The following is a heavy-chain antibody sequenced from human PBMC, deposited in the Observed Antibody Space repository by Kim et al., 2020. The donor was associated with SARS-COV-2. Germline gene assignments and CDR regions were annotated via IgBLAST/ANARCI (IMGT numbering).Heavy chain of an antibody. J-gene: IGHJ6*02. CDR2: ISYEGSKK. Sequence: GGSLRLSCEASGFSFNNFAMHWVRQAPGKGLEWVALISYEGSKKYYADSLTGRFTISRDSYKNTQYLQMNSLRAEDTAVYYCAMDRSFFMITFWGESGGLDVWGQGTTVPVS. CDR1: GFSFNNFA. V-gene: IGHV3-30*03. CDR3: AMDRSFFMITFWGESGGLDV. D-gene: IGHD3-16*01.